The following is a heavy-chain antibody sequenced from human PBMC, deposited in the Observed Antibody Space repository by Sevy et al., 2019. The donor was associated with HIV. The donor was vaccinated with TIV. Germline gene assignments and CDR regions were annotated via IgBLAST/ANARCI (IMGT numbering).Heavy chain of an antibody. CDR2: IKSKTDGGTT. D-gene: IGHD2-2*02. CDR3: TTGYCSSTSCYNTDDPYYYYGMDV. V-gene: IGHV3-15*01. J-gene: IGHJ6*02. CDR1: GFTFSNAW. Sequence: GGSLRLSCAASGFTFSNAWMSWVRQAPGKGLEWVGRIKSKTDGGTTDYAEPVKGRFTISKDDSKHTLYLQMNSLKTEDTAVYYCTTGYCSSTSCYNTDDPYYYYGMDVWGHGTTVTVSS.